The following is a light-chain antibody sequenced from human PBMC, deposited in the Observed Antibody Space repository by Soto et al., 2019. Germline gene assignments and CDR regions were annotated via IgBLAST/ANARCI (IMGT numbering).Light chain of an antibody. CDR2: GAS. CDR3: QQYMSSVT. J-gene: IGKJ1*01. V-gene: IGKV3-20*01. Sequence: EIVLTQSPGSLSLSPGGRATRSCRASQSVDSTFFAWYQKKPGQAPRLLIYGASKRATGVPDWFSGSGSGTDFTLTISRLEPEDFAVYYCQQYMSSVTFGQGTKVEI. CDR1: QSVDSTF.